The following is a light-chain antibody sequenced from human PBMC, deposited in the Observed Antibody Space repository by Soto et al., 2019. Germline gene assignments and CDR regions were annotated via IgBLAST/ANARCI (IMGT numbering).Light chain of an antibody. CDR2: ATS. J-gene: IGKJ4*01. CDR3: QESYSTPAVS. CDR1: QNIDNY. Sequence: DIQMTQSPSSLSASLGDRVTITCRASQNIDNYLNWYQHKPGKAPTLLIYATSTLQSGVPARFSGSGSGTEFTLTISTLQAEDFATYFCQESYSTPAVSFGGGTKVEIK. V-gene: IGKV1-39*01.